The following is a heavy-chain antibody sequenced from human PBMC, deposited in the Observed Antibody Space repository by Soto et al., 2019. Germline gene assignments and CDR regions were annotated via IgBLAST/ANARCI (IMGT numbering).Heavy chain of an antibody. CDR1: GFTFSNAW. V-gene: IGHV3-15*07. CDR2: IKSKTDGGTT. CDR3: TTVQEQLWSRFDY. Sequence: EVQLVESGGGLVKPGGSLRLSCAASGFTFSNAWMNWVRQAPGKGLEWVGRIKSKTDGGTTDYAEPVKGRFTISRDDSKNTLYLQMNSLKTEDTAVYYCTTVQEQLWSRFDYWGQGTLVTVSS. D-gene: IGHD5-18*01. J-gene: IGHJ4*02.